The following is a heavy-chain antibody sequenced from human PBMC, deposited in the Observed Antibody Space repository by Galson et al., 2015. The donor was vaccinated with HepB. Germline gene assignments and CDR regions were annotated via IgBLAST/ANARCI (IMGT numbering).Heavy chain of an antibody. V-gene: IGHV5-10-1*01. CDR2: IDPSDSYT. CDR3: ARHVRVGATLGGAHNWFDP. CDR1: GSSFTSYW. D-gene: IGHD1-26*01. Sequence: QSGAEVKKPGESLRISCKGSGSSFTSYWISWVRQMPGKGLEWMGRIDPSDSYTNYSPSFQGHVTISADKSISTAYLQWSSLKASDTAMYYCARHVRVGATLGGAHNWFDPWGQGTLVTVSS. J-gene: IGHJ5*02.